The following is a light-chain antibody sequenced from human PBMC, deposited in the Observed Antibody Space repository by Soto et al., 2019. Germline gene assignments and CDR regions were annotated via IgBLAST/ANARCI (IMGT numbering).Light chain of an antibody. CDR2: DAS. J-gene: IGKJ5*01. CDR1: QDISNY. Sequence: DIQMTQSPSSLSASVGDRVTITCQASQDISNYLNWYQQKPGKAPKLLIYDASNLETGVPSRFSGSESGTDFNFTISSLQPEDIATYYCQQYDNLPSRTFGQGTRLEIK. V-gene: IGKV1-33*01. CDR3: QQYDNLPSRT.